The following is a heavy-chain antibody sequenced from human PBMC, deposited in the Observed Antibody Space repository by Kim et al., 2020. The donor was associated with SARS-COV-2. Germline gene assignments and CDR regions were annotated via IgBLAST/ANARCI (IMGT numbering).Heavy chain of an antibody. CDR3: ARGGGKWELLPIVY. Sequence: SETLSLTCAVYGGSFSGYYWSWIRQPPGKGLEWIGEINHSGSTNYNPSLKSRVTISVDTSKNQFSLKLSSVTAADTAVYYCARGGGKWELLPIVYWGQGTLVTVSS. D-gene: IGHD1-26*01. CDR2: INHSGST. J-gene: IGHJ4*02. V-gene: IGHV4-34*01. CDR1: GGSFSGYY.